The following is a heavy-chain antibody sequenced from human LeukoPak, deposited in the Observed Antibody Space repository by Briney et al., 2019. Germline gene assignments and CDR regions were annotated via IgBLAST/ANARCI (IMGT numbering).Heavy chain of an antibody. D-gene: IGHD2-2*01. Sequence: GGSLRLSCAASGFTFSSYWMNWVRPAPGKGLEGVSSISSSSSYIYYADSVKSRFTISRDNAKNSLYLQMNSLRAEDTAVYYCARVPIGSVVPAATLDYYYYYMDVWGKGTTVTVSS. CDR2: ISSSSSYI. V-gene: IGHV3-21*01. J-gene: IGHJ6*03. CDR1: GFTFSSYW. CDR3: ARVPIGSVVPAATLDYYYYYMDV.